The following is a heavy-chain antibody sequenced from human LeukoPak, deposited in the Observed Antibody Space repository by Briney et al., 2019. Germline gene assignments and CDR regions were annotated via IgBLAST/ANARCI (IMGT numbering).Heavy chain of an antibody. D-gene: IGHD6-19*01. CDR3: ARGGVAGTSPLFCY. Sequence: GGSLRLSCAASGFTFSSYAMHWVRQAPGKGLEWVAVISYDGSNKYYADSVKGRFTISRDNSKNTLYLQMSSLRAEDTAVYYCARGGVAGTSPLFCYWGQGTLVTVSS. J-gene: IGHJ4*02. CDR2: ISYDGSNK. CDR1: GFTFSSYA. V-gene: IGHV3-30*04.